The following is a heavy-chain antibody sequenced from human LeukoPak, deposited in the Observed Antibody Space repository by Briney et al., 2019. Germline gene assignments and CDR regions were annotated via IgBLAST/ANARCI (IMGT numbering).Heavy chain of an antibody. CDR1: GGSTSSSDYY. D-gene: IGHD3-10*01. Sequence: KPSETLSLTCTVSGGSTSSSDYYWGWIRQPPDEGLEWIASIRYSANTYYNPSLNSRVALSLDTSKNHFSLKLTSVAAADTAVYYCARQRASGTWAFDYWGQGTLVTVSS. V-gene: IGHV4-39*01. CDR3: ARQRASGTWAFDY. J-gene: IGHJ4*02. CDR2: IRYSANT.